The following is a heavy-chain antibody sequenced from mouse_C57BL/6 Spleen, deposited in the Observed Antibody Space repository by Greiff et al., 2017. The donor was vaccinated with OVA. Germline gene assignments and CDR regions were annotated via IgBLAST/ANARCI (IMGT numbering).Heavy chain of an antibody. CDR3: AREDYYGRAGFAY. D-gene: IGHD1-1*01. CDR2: INPNNGGT. J-gene: IGHJ3*01. V-gene: IGHV1-18*01. Sequence: VQLQQSGPELVKPGASVKIPCKASGYTFTDYNMDWVKQSHGKSLEWIGDINPNNGGTIYNQKFKGKATLTVDKSSSTAYMELRSLTSEDTAVYYCAREDYYGRAGFAYWGQGTLVTVSA. CDR1: GYTFTDYN.